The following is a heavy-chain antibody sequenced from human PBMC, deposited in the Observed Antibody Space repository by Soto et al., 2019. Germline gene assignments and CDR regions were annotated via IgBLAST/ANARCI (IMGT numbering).Heavy chain of an antibody. Sequence: GGSLRLSCAASGFTFSSYEMNWVRQAPGKGLEWVSYISSSGSTIYYADSVKGRFTISRDNAKNSLYLQMNSLRAEDTAVYYCARAYVLGYCSSTSCYGGAFDIWGQGTMVTVSS. D-gene: IGHD2-2*01. CDR1: GFTFSSYE. V-gene: IGHV3-48*03. J-gene: IGHJ3*02. CDR3: ARAYVLGYCSSTSCYGGAFDI. CDR2: ISSSGSTI.